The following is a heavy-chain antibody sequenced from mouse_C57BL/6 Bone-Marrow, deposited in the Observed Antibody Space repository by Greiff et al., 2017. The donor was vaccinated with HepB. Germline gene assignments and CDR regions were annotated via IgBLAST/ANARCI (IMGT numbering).Heavy chain of an antibody. J-gene: IGHJ1*03. Sequence: VQLQQSGAELARPGASVKLSCKASGYTFTSYGISWVKQRTGQGLEWIGEIYPRSGNTYYNEKFKGKATLTADKSSSTAYMELRSLTSEDSAVYLCARRASSWYFDVWGTGTTVTVSS. D-gene: IGHD3-1*01. CDR3: ARRASSWYFDV. CDR1: GYTFTSYG. CDR2: IYPRSGNT. V-gene: IGHV1-81*01.